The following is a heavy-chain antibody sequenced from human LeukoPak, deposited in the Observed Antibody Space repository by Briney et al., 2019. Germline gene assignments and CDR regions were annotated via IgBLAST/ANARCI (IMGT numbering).Heavy chain of an antibody. D-gene: IGHD2-21*02. CDR1: GFSLRESNY. CDR3: ARVLSVVVTEENDAFDI. Sequence: PAETLSLTCAVSGFSLRESNYWGWIRQPPGKGLEWIGNIHYLGNTYYNPSLKNRVTISLDTSKNQFSLKLSSVTAADTAVYYCARVLSVVVTEENDAFDIWGQGTMVTVSS. J-gene: IGHJ3*02. V-gene: IGHV4-38-2*01. CDR2: IHYLGNT.